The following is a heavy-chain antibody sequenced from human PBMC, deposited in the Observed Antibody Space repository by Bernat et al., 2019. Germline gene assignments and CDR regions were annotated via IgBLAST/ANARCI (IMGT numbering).Heavy chain of an antibody. CDR3: ASRWKNLLYFVGKDD. Sequence: EVQLVESGGGLVQPGGSLRLSCAASGLTVSSNYMSWVRQAPGKGLEWVSVIYSGGSTYYADSVKGRFTISRHNSKNTLYLQMNSLRAEDTAVYYCASRWKNLLYFVGKDDWSQGTTVTVSS. D-gene: IGHD1-1*01. J-gene: IGHJ6*02. V-gene: IGHV3-53*04. CDR1: GLTVSSNY. CDR2: IYSGGST.